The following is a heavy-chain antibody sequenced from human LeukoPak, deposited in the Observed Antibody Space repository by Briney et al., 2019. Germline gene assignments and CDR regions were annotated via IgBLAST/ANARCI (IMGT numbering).Heavy chain of an antibody. CDR2: INPNSGGT. V-gene: IGHV1-2*02. Sequence: ASVKVSCKASGYTFTSYGISWVRQAPGQGLEWMGWINPNSGGTNYAQKFQGRVTMTRDTSISTAYMELSRLRSDDTAVYYCARRGSVVGANDYWGQGTLVTVSS. J-gene: IGHJ4*02. D-gene: IGHD1-26*01. CDR3: ARRGSVVGANDY. CDR1: GYTFTSYG.